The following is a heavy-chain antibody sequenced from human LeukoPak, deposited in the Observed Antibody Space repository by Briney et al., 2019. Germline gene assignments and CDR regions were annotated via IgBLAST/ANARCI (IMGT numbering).Heavy chain of an antibody. Sequence: SETLSLTCAVYGGSFSGYYWSWIRQPPGKGLEWIGEINHSGSTNYNPSLKSRVTISVDTSKNQFSLKLSSVTAADTAVYYCARVEAIVLMVYAINNNWFDPWGQGTLVTVSS. V-gene: IGHV4-34*01. J-gene: IGHJ5*02. CDR1: GGSFSGYY. CDR3: ARVEAIVLMVYAINNNWFDP. CDR2: INHSGST. D-gene: IGHD2-8*01.